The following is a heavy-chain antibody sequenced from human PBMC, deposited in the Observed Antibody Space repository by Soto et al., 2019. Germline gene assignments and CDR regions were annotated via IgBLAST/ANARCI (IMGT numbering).Heavy chain of an antibody. Sequence: QVQLVQSGAEVKKPGASVKVSCKASGHTLTGYYVQWVRQAPGQGLEWMGWINAKSGGTKYEQKFQGRVTMTRVRSISTVYMELSRLRSDDTAVYYCARLPDYYGSGTFTFDPWGQGTLVIDSS. CDR2: INAKSGGT. V-gene: IGHV1-2*02. CDR1: GHTLTGYY. J-gene: IGHJ5*02. D-gene: IGHD3-10*01. CDR3: ARLPDYYGSGTFTFDP.